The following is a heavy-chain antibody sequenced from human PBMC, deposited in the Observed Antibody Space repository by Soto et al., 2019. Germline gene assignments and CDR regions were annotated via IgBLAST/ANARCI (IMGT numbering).Heavy chain of an antibody. CDR3: ARDSTYYYDSSGYYRLSWFDP. D-gene: IGHD3-22*01. V-gene: IGHV1-46*01. J-gene: IGHJ5*02. Sequence: ASVKVSCKASGYTFTSNWMHWVRQAPGQGLEWMGIINPSGGSTSYAQKFQGRVTMTRDTSTSTVYMELSSLRSEDTAVYYCARDSTYYYDSSGYYRLSWFDPWGQGTLVTVSS. CDR1: GYTFTSNW. CDR2: INPSGGST.